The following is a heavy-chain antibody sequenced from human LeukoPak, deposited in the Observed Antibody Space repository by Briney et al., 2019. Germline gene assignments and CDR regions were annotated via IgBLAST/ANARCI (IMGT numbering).Heavy chain of an antibody. CDR2: INHSRST. V-gene: IGHV4-34*01. J-gene: IGHJ6*02. Sequence: PSETLSLTCAVYGGSFSGYYWSWIRQPPGKGLEWIGEINHSRSTNYNPSLKSRVTISVDTSKNQFSLKLSSVTAADTAVYYCARGSSGYYYGFYYYYGMDVWGQGTTVTVSS. CDR1: GGSFSGYY. D-gene: IGHD3-22*01. CDR3: ARGSSGYYYGFYYYYGMDV.